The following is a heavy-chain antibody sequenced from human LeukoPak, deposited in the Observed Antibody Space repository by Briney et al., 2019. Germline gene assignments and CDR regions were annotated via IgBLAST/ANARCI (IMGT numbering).Heavy chain of an antibody. CDR1: GGSFSGYY. CDR3: ARGDTIISPDY. J-gene: IGHJ4*02. V-gene: IGHV4-34*01. Sequence: SETLSLTCAVYGGSFSGYYWSWIRQPPGKGLEWIGEINHSGSTNYNPSLKSRVTISVDTSKNQFSLKLSSVTAADTAVYYCARGDTIISPDYWGQGTLVTVSS. D-gene: IGHD3-9*01. CDR2: INHSGST.